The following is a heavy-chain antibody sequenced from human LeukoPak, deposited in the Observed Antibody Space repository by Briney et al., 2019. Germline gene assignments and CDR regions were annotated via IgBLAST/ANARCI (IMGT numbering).Heavy chain of an antibody. CDR2: IIPIFGTA. CDR1: GGTFSSYA. J-gene: IGHJ6*03. CDR3: ARTLVVATMLHYMDV. V-gene: IGHV1-69*05. D-gene: IGHD5-12*01. Sequence: SVKASCKASGGTFSSYAISWVRQAPGQGLEWMGGIIPIFGTANYAQKFQGRVTITTDESTSTAYMELSSLRSEDTAVYYCARTLVVATMLHYMDVWGKGTTVTVSS.